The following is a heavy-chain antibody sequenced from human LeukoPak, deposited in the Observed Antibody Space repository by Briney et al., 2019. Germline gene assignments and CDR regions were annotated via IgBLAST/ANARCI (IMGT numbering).Heavy chain of an antibody. Sequence: SETLPLTCTVSGGSVSSGSYYWSWIRQPPGKGLEWIGYIYYSGSTNYNPSLKSRVTISVDTSKNQFSLKLSSVTAADTAVYYCAREENGWNGSDDAFDIWGQGTMVTVSS. V-gene: IGHV4-61*01. CDR2: IYYSGST. J-gene: IGHJ3*02. D-gene: IGHD1-1*01. CDR1: GGSVSSGSYY. CDR3: AREENGWNGSDDAFDI.